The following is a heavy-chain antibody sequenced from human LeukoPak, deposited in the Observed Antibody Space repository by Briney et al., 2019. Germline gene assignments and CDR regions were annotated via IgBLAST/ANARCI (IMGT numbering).Heavy chain of an antibody. D-gene: IGHD5-24*01. CDR2: IKEDGSET. CDR3: ARETPRRGETRDGYR. CDR1: GFIFKKYW. V-gene: IGHV3-7*01. Sequence: GGSLRLSCAASGFIFKKYWMNWVRQVPGKGLECLANIKEDGSETYYADSVEGRFTISRDNPKNLLFLQINSLRVEDTAVYYCARETPRRGETRDGYRWGQGTVVTVSS. J-gene: IGHJ4*02.